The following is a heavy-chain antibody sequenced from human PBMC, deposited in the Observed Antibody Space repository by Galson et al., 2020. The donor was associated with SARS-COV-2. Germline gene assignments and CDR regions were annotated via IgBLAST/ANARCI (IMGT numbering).Heavy chain of an antibody. D-gene: IGHD1-26*01. Sequence: SETLSLTCAVYGGSFSGYYWSWIRQPPGKGLEWIGEINHSGSTNYNPSLKSRVTISVDTSKNQFSLKLSSVTAADTAVYYCARGRGGWELLRNWFDPWGQGTLVTVSS. CDR2: INHSGST. CDR1: GGSFSGYY. V-gene: IGHV4-34*01. J-gene: IGHJ5*02. CDR3: ARGRGGWELLRNWFDP.